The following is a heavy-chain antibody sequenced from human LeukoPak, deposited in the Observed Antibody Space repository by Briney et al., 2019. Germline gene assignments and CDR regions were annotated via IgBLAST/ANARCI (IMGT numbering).Heavy chain of an antibody. Sequence: SETLSLTCTVSGSSISSSSYYWGWIRQPPGKGLEWIGSIYYSGSTYYNPSLKSRVTISVDTSKNQFSLKLSPVTAADTAVYYCARLQHSSSSGPVDYWGQGTLVTVSS. CDR2: IYYSGST. CDR3: ARLQHSSSSGPVDY. J-gene: IGHJ4*02. D-gene: IGHD6-6*01. V-gene: IGHV4-39*01. CDR1: GSSISSSSYY.